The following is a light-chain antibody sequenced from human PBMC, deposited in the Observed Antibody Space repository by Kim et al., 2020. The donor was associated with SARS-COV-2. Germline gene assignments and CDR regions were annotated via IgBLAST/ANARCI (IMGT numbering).Light chain of an antibody. Sequence: LSPGERATLSCRASQSVSSYLAWDQQKPGQAPRLLTYDASSRATGIPARFSGRGSGTDFTLTISSLEPEDFAVYYCQHRSNWPLTFGHGTRLEIK. CDR3: QHRSNWPLT. J-gene: IGKJ5*01. V-gene: IGKV3-11*01. CDR2: DAS. CDR1: QSVSSY.